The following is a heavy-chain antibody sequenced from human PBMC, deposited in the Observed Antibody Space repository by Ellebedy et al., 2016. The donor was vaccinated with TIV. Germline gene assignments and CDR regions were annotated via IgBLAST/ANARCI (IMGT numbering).Heavy chain of an antibody. Sequence: SETLSLTCVVYGGPFSGYYWSWIRQPPGKGLEWIGEINHSGSTNYNPSLKSRVTVSADTSKDQFPLKLSSVTAADTAVYYCARVEPSFDYWGQGTLVTVSS. CDR3: ARVEPSFDY. V-gene: IGHV4-34*01. CDR2: INHSGST. D-gene: IGHD1-14*01. J-gene: IGHJ4*02. CDR1: GGPFSGYY.